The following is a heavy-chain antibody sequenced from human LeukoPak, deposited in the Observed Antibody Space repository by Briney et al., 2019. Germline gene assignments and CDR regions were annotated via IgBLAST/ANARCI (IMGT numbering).Heavy chain of an antibody. CDR1: GYTFTSYD. V-gene: IGHV1-8*03. J-gene: IGHJ3*02. Sequence: GASVKVSCKASGYTFTSYDINWVRQATGQGLEWMGWMNPNSGNTGYAQKFQGRVTITRNTSISTAYMELSSLRSEDTAVYYCARGSGWYREDAFDIWGQGTMVTVSS. D-gene: IGHD6-19*01. CDR2: MNPNSGNT. CDR3: ARGSGWYREDAFDI.